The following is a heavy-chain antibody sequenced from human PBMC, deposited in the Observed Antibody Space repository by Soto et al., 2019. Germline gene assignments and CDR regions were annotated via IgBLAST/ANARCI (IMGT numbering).Heavy chain of an antibody. D-gene: IGHD3-16*01. Sequence: GGSLRLSCAASVFIFSTYTLNWVRQAPGKGLEWVSYISAGSDAIHYADSVKGRFTVSRDNAKNSLFLQMNSLRDEDTAVYYSARLYTTSRVGAWFDPWGQGTLVTVSS. CDR3: ARLYTTSRVGAWFDP. J-gene: IGHJ5*02. CDR1: VFIFSTYT. CDR2: ISAGSDAI. V-gene: IGHV3-48*02.